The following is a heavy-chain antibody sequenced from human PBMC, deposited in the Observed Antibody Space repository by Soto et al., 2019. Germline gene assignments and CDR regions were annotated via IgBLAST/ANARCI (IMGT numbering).Heavy chain of an antibody. D-gene: IGHD1-1*01. J-gene: IGHJ4*02. Sequence: GESLKISCKVSGYSFASQWISWVRQVPGKGQEWMGRIDLSESYTTYNPSFQGHVSFSADKSITTAYLQWSSLKASDTATYYCATQGLTNYYFDYWGQGTLVTAPQ. CDR1: GYSFASQW. V-gene: IGHV5-10-1*01. CDR2: IDLSESYT. CDR3: ATQGLTNYYFDY.